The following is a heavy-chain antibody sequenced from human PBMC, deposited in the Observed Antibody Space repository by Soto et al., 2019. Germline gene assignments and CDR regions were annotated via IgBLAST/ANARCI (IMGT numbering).Heavy chain of an antibody. CDR2: IGTLHDT. J-gene: IGHJ5*02. D-gene: IGHD3-16*01. V-gene: IGHV3-13*01. CDR3: TRQASYGHGGGGWLDP. Sequence: EVQLVESGGGLVQPGGSLRLSCAASGFTFSASDMHWVRQPTGKGLEWVAAIGTLHDTYYPDSVKGRFTISRDNAKNSLYLEMNSLRAGDTAVYYGTRQASYGHGGGGWLDPWGQGTLVTVSS. CDR1: GFTFSASD.